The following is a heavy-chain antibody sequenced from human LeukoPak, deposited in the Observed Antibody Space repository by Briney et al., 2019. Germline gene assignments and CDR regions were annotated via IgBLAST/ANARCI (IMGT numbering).Heavy chain of an antibody. CDR2: ISSSGRAT. CDR1: GFTFSDYY. J-gene: IGHJ4*02. V-gene: IGHV3-11*01. D-gene: IGHD5-18*01. CDR3: AKDQIQLWLGSVDY. Sequence: PGGSLRLSCAASGFTFSDYYMSWVRQAPGKGLEWISYISSSGRATYYADSVKGRFTISRDNAKNSLDLQMNSLRAEDTAVYYCAKDQIQLWLGSVDYWGQGTLVTVSS.